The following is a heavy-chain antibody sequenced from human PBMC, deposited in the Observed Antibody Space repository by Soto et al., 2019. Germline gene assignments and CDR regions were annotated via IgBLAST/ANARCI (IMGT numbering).Heavy chain of an antibody. CDR2: IYYSGST. V-gene: IGHV4-59*01. CDR3: ASGVRAAAGILDAFDI. Sequence: QVQLQESGPGLVKPSETLSLTCTVSGGSISSYYWSWIRQPPGKGLEWIGYIYYSGSTNYNPSLKSRVTISVDTSKNQFSLMLSSVTAADTVVYYCASGVRAAAGILDAFDIWGQGTMVTVSS. J-gene: IGHJ3*02. CDR1: GGSISSYY. D-gene: IGHD6-13*01.